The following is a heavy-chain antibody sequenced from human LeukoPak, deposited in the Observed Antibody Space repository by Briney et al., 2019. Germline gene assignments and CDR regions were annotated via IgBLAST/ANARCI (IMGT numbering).Heavy chain of an antibody. CDR3: ARLNYDSSGYRLDY. CDR2: ICTSGNT. CDR1: GGSITSGNYF. Sequence: PSQTLSLTCTVSGGSITSGNYFWSWIRQPAGKGLEWIGRICTSGNTNYNPSLKSRVTISVDTSKNQFSLNLNSVTATDTAVYYCARLNYDSSGYRLDYWGQGTLVTVSS. J-gene: IGHJ4*02. D-gene: IGHD3-22*01. V-gene: IGHV4-61*02.